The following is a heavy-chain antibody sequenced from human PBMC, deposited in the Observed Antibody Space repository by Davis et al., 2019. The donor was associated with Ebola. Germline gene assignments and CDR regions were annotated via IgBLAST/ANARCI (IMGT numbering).Heavy chain of an antibody. D-gene: IGHD3-22*01. J-gene: IGHJ5*02. V-gene: IGHV4-34*10. CDR3: ARIVGYYYDSRDSSYGWFDP. Sequence: MPSETLSLTCAVYGGSFSGYYWTWIRQPPGRRLEWIGYIYDSGSTNYSPSLKSRVTVSLDTSKNQFSLRLSSVTAADTAVYYCARIVGYYYDSRDSSYGWFDPWGQGTLVTVSS. CDR2: IYDSGST. CDR1: GGSFSGYY.